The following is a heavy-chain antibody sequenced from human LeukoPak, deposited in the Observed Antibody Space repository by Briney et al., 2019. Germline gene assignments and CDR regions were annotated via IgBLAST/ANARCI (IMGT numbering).Heavy chain of an antibody. Sequence: PGGSLRLSCAASGFTFSSNGMHWVRQAPAKGLEWVAVIWYDGSYKYYADSVKGRFTISRDNSKNTLYLQMNSLRAEDTAVYYCARDPTAYYDSSGYYLNTIDYWGQGTLVTVSS. V-gene: IGHV3-33*01. CDR1: GFTFSSNG. D-gene: IGHD3-22*01. J-gene: IGHJ4*02. CDR2: IWYDGSYK. CDR3: ARDPTAYYDSSGYYLNTIDY.